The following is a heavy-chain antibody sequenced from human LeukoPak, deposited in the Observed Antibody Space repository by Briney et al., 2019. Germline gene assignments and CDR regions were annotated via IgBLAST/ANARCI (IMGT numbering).Heavy chain of an antibody. Sequence: ASVKVSCKASGYTFTDYYMHWVRQAPGQGLEWMGWINPNSGGTTYAQKFQGRVTMTRDTSISTAYMELSRLRSDDTAVYYCARGPPRLRYFDWFPRTGAFDIWGQGTMVTVSS. J-gene: IGHJ3*02. CDR3: ARGPPRLRYFDWFPRTGAFDI. CDR2: INPNSGGT. V-gene: IGHV1-2*02. CDR1: GYTFTDYY. D-gene: IGHD3-9*01.